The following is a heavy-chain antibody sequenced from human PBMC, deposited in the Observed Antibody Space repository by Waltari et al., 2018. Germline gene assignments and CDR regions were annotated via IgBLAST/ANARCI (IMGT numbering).Heavy chain of an antibody. Sequence: EVQLVETGGGLIQPGGSLRHSCAASGFTVSSHYMSWVRKAPGKGLEWFSVIYSGGSTYYADSVKGLFTISRDNSKNPLYLQMNCLRAEDTAVYYCARDGSSSGMAYYYYMDVWGKGTTVTVSS. CDR2: IYSGGST. J-gene: IGHJ6*03. CDR3: ARDGSSSGMAYYYYMDV. V-gene: IGHV3-53*02. CDR1: GFTVSSHY. D-gene: IGHD6-6*01.